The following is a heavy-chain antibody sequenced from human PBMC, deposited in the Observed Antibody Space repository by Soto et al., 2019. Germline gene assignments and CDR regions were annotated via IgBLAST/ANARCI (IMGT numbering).Heavy chain of an antibody. J-gene: IGHJ4*02. CDR2: IFPGDSDT. CDR3: ARPGGVTPNYGGDY. CDR1: GYSFTNYC. Sequence: SLTISRIRSGYSFTNYCIGLVRPLHGKGLEWIGIIFPGDSDTRYSPSFEGEITLSTDTSISTAFLQWSSLTASDTAFYYCARPGGVTPNYGGDYWGQGTMVTVSS. D-gene: IGHD3-10*01. V-gene: IGHV5-51*01.